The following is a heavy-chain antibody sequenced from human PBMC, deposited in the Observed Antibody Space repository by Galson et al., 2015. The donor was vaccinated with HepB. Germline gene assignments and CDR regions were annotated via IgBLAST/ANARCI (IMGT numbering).Heavy chain of an antibody. CDR3: ARRYDSSGYYSHNWFDP. J-gene: IGHJ5*02. CDR1: GYSFTSYW. V-gene: IGHV5-10-1*01. CDR2: IDPSDSYT. Sequence: QSGAEVKKPGESLRISCKGSGYSFTSYWISWVRQMPGKGLEWMGRIDPSDSYTNYSPSFQGHVTISADKSISTAYLQWSSLKASDTAMYYCARRYDSSGYYSHNWFDPWGQGTLVTVSS. D-gene: IGHD3-22*01.